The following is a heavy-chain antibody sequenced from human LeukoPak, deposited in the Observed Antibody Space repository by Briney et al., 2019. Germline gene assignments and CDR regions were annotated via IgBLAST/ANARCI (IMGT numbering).Heavy chain of an antibody. Sequence: ASVKVSCKASGYTFTSYYMHWVRQAPGQGLEWMGIINPSGGSTSYAQKFQGRVTMIRDTSTSTVYMELSSLRSEDTAVYYCARVNTIFGVVYNYFDYWGQGTLVTVSS. J-gene: IGHJ4*02. V-gene: IGHV1-46*01. D-gene: IGHD3-3*01. CDR3: ARVNTIFGVVYNYFDY. CDR2: INPSGGST. CDR1: GYTFTSYY.